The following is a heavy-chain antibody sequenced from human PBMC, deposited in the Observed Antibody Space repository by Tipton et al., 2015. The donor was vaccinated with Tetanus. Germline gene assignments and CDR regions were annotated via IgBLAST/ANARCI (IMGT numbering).Heavy chain of an antibody. V-gene: IGHV3-21*01. D-gene: IGHD2-2*01. J-gene: IGHJ4*02. CDR2: ISIRSSYK. CDR3: ARGLCTSSSCPKHYFDY. Sequence: SLRLSCAASGFAFSSYTLNWVRQAPGKGLEWVSSISIRSSYKYYADSVKGRFTISRDNAKNSLLLQMNSLRDEDTAVYYCARGLCTSSSCPKHYFDYWGQGTLVTVSS. CDR1: GFAFSSYT.